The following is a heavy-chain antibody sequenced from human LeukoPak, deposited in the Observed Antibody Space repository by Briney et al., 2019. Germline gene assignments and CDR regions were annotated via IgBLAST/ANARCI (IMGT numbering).Heavy chain of an antibody. CDR2: IYYSGST. CDR1: GGSISSSSYY. CDR3: AQLPLWFGELFVDV. D-gene: IGHD3-10*01. J-gene: IGHJ4*01. Sequence: SETLSLTCTVSGGSISSSSYYWGWIRQPPGKGLEWIGSIYYSGSTYYNPSLESRVTISVDTSKNQFSLKLSSVTAADTAVYYCAQLPLWFGELFVDVWGQGTLVAVSS. V-gene: IGHV4-39*01.